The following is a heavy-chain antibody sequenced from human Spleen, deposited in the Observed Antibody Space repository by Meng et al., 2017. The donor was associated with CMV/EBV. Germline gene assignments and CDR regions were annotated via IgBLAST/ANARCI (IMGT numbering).Heavy chain of an antibody. J-gene: IGHJ6*02. CDR1: GFTFSSYG. CDR3: AKTLYYSSSWYGIYYYYGMDV. V-gene: IGHV3-30*02. Sequence: GESLKISCAASGFTFSSYGMHLVRQAPGKGLEWVAFIRYDGSNKYYADSVKGRFTISRDNYKNTLYLQMNSLRAEDTAVYYCAKTLYYSSSWYGIYYYYGMDVWGQGTTVTVSS. D-gene: IGHD6-13*01. CDR2: IRYDGSNK.